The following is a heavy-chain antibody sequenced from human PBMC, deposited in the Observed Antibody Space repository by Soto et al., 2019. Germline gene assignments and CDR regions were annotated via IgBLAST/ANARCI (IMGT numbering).Heavy chain of an antibody. J-gene: IGHJ5*02. Sequence: QVQLVQSGAEVKEPGASVKVSCKASGYTFTNYGISWVRQAPGQGLEWMGWISGYNGNTDYAQKLQGRVTMTTDTSTSTAYMELRSLRSDDTAVYYCETHHWNLNWFDPWGQGTLVTVSS. CDR1: GYTFTNYG. CDR2: ISGYNGNT. CDR3: ETHHWNLNWFDP. V-gene: IGHV1-18*01. D-gene: IGHD1-1*01.